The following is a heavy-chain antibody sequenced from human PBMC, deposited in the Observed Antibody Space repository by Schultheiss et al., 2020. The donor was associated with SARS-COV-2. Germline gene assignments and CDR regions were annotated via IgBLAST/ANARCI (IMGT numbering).Heavy chain of an antibody. V-gene: IGHV3-30-3*01. D-gene: IGHD4-23*01. CDR3: ARAMTTVVTQHYYYYYGMDV. Sequence: GESLKISCTASGFTFSRYAMHWVRQAPGKGLEWVAVISYDGSKKYYADSVKGRFTISRDNSENTLYLQMNSLRPEDTAVYYCARAMTTVVTQHYYYYYGMDVWGQGTTVTVSS. CDR1: GFTFSRYA. CDR2: ISYDGSKK. J-gene: IGHJ6*02.